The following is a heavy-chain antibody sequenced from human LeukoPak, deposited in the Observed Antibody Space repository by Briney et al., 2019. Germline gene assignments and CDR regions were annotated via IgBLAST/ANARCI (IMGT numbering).Heavy chain of an antibody. Sequence: PGRSLRLSCAASGFTFSRHGMHWVRQAPGKGLEWVAVMSYDGGHKYYADSVKGRFTISRDNSKNTLYLQMNSLRAEDTALYYCAKGQLVDYGMDVWGQGTTVTVSS. V-gene: IGHV3-30*18. D-gene: IGHD6-6*01. J-gene: IGHJ6*02. CDR1: GFTFSRHG. CDR2: MSYDGGHK. CDR3: AKGQLVDYGMDV.